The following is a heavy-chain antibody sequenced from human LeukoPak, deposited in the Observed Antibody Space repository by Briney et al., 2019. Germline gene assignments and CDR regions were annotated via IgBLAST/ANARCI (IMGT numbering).Heavy chain of an antibody. J-gene: IGHJ4*02. CDR1: GGSISGYY. CDR2: IYYSGST. V-gene: IGHV4-59*08. CDR3: ARQLDY. Sequence: PSETLSLTCTVSGGSISGYYWSWIRQPPGKGLEWIGYIYYSGSTNYNPSLESRVTISVDTSNNQFSLKLSSVTAADTAVYYCARQLDYWGQGTLVTVSS.